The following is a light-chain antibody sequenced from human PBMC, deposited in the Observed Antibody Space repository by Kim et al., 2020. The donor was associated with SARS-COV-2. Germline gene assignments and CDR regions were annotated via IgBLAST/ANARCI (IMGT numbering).Light chain of an antibody. CDR1: QGIRND. J-gene: IGKJ4*01. CDR3: LQDYDYPLP. V-gene: IGKV1-6*01. Sequence: AIQMTQSPSSLSASVGDRVTITCRASQGIRNDLGWYQQKPGRAPNLLIYATSTVQSGVPSRFSGSGSGTDFTLTISSLQPEDVATYYCLQDYDYPLPFGGGTKVDI. CDR2: ATS.